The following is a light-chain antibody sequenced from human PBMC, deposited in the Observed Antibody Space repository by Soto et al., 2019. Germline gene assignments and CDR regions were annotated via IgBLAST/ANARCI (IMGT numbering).Light chain of an antibody. J-gene: IGKJ1*01. CDR1: QPISKW. V-gene: IGKV1-5*03. CDR3: QQYNSYPRT. Sequence: DIQVTQSPSTLSASVGDRVTITCRASQPISKWLAWYQQKPGKAPKLLIYKASGLESGVPSRFSGSGSETEFTLTISSLQPDDFATYHCQQYNSYPRTFGQGTKVEIK. CDR2: KAS.